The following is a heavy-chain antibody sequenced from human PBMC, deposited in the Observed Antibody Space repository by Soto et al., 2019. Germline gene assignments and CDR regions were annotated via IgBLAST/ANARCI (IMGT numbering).Heavy chain of an antibody. V-gene: IGHV3-23*01. J-gene: IGHJ4*02. CDR1: GFTFSSYA. CDR2: ISSSGDRT. D-gene: IGHD6-19*01. Sequence: EVQVLESGGGLVQPGGSLRLSCAASGFTFSSYAMTWVRQAPGLGLEWVSGISSSGDRTHYADSVKGRFTISRDNSENTVSLQRNSLRADDTAVYYCAKGLGSSGWSDYDYWGQGTLVTVSS. CDR3: AKGLGSSGWSDYDY.